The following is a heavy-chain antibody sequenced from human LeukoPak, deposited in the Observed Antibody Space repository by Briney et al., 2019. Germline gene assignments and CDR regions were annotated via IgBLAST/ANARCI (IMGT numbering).Heavy chain of an antibody. CDR3: AKGDCSSTSCIDY. V-gene: IGHV3-23*01. Sequence: PGGSLRLSCAASGFTFSSYAMSWVHQAPGKGLEWVSAISGSGGSTYYADSVKGRFTISRDNSKNTLYLQMNSLRAEDTAVYYCAKGDCSSTSCIDYWGQGTLVTVSS. CDR1: GFTFSSYA. CDR2: ISGSGGST. D-gene: IGHD2-2*01. J-gene: IGHJ4*02.